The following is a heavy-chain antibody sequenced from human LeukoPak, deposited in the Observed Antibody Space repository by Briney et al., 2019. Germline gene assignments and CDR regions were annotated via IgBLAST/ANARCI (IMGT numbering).Heavy chain of an antibody. Sequence: GGSLRLSCAASGFTFSSYGMHWVRQAPGKGLEWVALISYDGNNKYYADSVKGRSTISRDNSKNTLYLQMNSLRPEDTAVYYCARVHSSSWYCCSDYWGQGTLVTVSS. J-gene: IGHJ4*02. V-gene: IGHV3-30*19. CDR2: ISYDGNNK. CDR1: GFTFSSYG. CDR3: ARVHSSSWYCCSDY. D-gene: IGHD6-13*01.